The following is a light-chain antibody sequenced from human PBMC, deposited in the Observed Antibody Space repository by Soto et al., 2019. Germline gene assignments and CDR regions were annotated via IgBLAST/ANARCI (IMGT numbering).Light chain of an antibody. Sequence: QSALTQPASVSGSPGQSITISCTGTSSDIGDYNYVSWYQQHPGKAPKLMIYEVTNRPSGVSNRFSGSKSDNTASLTISGLQAEDEADYYCSSYTSSSTLVVFGGVTKLTVL. CDR2: EVT. CDR3: SSYTSSSTLVV. CDR1: SSDIGDYNY. V-gene: IGLV2-14*01. J-gene: IGLJ2*01.